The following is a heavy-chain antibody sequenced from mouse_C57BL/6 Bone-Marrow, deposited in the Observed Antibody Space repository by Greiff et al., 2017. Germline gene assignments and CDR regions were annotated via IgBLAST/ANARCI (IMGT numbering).Heavy chain of an antibody. J-gene: IGHJ2*01. D-gene: IGHD4-1*01. CDR2: IRNKANGYTT. CDR1: GFTFTDYY. V-gene: IGHV7-3*01. Sequence: EVKLVESGGGLVQPGGSLSLSCAASGFTFTDYYMSWVRQPPGKALEWLGFIRNKANGYTTEYSASVKGRFTISRDNSQRILYLQMNALRAEDSATYYCARYGWDGDYGGQGTTLTVSS. CDR3: ARYGWDGDY.